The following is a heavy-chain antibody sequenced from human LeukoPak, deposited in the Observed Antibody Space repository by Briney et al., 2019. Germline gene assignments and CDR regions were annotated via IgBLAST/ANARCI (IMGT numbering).Heavy chain of an antibody. CDR2: ITYDGGST. J-gene: IGHJ4*02. CDR1: GFTFDDYT. V-gene: IGHV3-43*01. Sequence: GGSLRLSCAASGFTFDDYTMHWVRQAPGKGLEWVSLITYDGGSTFYADSVKGRFTISRDNSKNSLSLQMNSLRSEDTALYYCATERQKYFDYWGQGSLVTVSS. CDR3: ATERQKYFDY.